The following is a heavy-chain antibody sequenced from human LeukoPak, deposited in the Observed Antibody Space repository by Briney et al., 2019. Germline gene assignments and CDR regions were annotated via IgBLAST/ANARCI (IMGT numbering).Heavy chain of an antibody. Sequence: GGSLRLSCSASGFTFSSYAMHWVRQAPGKGLEYVSAISSNGGSTYYADSVKGRFTISRDNSKNTLYLQMSSLRAEDTAVYYCVKGSNYCDSSGYLFWGWGQGTLVTVSS. CDR2: ISSNGGST. CDR3: VKGSNYCDSSGYLFWG. D-gene: IGHD3-22*01. J-gene: IGHJ4*02. CDR1: GFTFSSYA. V-gene: IGHV3-64D*06.